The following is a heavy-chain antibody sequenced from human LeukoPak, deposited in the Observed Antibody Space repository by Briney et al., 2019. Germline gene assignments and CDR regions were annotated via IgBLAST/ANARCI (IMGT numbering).Heavy chain of an antibody. D-gene: IGHD1-20*01. V-gene: IGHV3-23*01. CDR3: AKGGSITGTSDWFDP. CDR1: GFTFSSYA. CDR2: ISGSGGST. J-gene: IGHJ5*02. Sequence: GGSLRLSFAASGFTFSSYAMTWVRQAPGKGLEWVSAISGSGGSTYYADSVKGRFTISRDNSKNTLYLQMNILRAEDTAVYYCAKGGSITGTSDWFDPWGQGTLVTVSS.